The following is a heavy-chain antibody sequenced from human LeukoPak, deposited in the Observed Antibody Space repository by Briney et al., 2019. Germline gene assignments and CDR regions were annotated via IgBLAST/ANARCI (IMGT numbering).Heavy chain of an antibody. D-gene: IGHD4-17*01. CDR1: GFTVSSNY. J-gene: IGHJ6*03. CDR3: ARVALTTVTYYYYYYMDV. V-gene: IGHV3-53*01. CDR2: IYSGGST. Sequence: PGGSLRLSCAASGFTVSSNYMSWVRQAPGKGLEWVSVIYSGGSTYYADSVKGRFTISRDNSKNTLYLQMNSLRAEDTAVYYCARVALTTVTYYYYYYMDVWGKGTTVTISS.